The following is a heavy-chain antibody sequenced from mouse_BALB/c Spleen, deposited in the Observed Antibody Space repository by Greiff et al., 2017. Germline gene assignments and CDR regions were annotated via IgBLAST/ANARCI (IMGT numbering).Heavy chain of an antibody. CDR2: INPSTGYT. J-gene: IGHJ2*01. V-gene: IGHV1-7*01. CDR3: ARSDGYY. D-gene: IGHD2-3*01. CDR1: GYTFTSYW. Sequence: QVQLQQSGAEPAKPGASVKMSCKASGYTFTSYWMHWVKQRPGQGLEWIGYINPSTGYTEYNQKFKDKATLTADKSSSTAYMQLCSLTSEDSAVYYCARSDGYYGGQGTTLTVSS.